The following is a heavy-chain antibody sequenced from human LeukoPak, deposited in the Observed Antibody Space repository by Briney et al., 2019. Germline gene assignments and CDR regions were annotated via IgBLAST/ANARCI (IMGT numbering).Heavy chain of an antibody. CDR1: GXTISSYY. CDR2: IYYSGST. J-gene: IGHJ4*02. CDR3: ARCPWGTAYYFDY. Sequence: SETLSLTCTVSGXTISSYYWSWIRQPPGKGLEWIGYIYYSGSTNYIPSLKSRVTISVDTSKNQFSLKLSSVTAADTAVYYCARCPWGTAYYFDYWGQGTLVTVSS. V-gene: IGHV4-59*01. D-gene: IGHD3-16*01.